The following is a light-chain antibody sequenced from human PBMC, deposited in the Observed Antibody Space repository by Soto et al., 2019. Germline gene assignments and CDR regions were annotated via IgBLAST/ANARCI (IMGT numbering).Light chain of an antibody. Sequence: DIQMTQSPSTLSASVVDRVTITCRASQSISTWLAWYQQEPGKAPKLLIHKASSLQSGVPSRFSGSGSGTDFTLTISSLHPDDFATYYCQQYNSYSRTFGQGTRWIS. CDR2: KAS. J-gene: IGKJ1*01. CDR3: QQYNSYSRT. V-gene: IGKV1-5*03. CDR1: QSISTW.